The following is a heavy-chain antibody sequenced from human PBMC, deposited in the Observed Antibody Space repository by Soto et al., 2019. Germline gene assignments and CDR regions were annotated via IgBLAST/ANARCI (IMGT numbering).Heavy chain of an antibody. Sequence: EVQLVESGGGLVQPGGSLRLSCAASGFTFNTYWMTWVRQAPGRGLEWVANIKQDGSEKYYVDSVKGRFTISRDNAKNSLYLQMNSLRAEDTAVYYCARRPATLDFWGQGTLVTVSS. D-gene: IGHD2-2*01. CDR3: ARRPATLDF. CDR1: GFTFNTYW. V-gene: IGHV3-7*01. CDR2: IKQDGSEK. J-gene: IGHJ4*02.